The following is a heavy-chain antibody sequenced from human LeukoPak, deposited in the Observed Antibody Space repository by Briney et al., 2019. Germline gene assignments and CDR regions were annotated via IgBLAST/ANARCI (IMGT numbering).Heavy chain of an antibody. CDR2: ISGSGDNT. Sequence: GGSLRLSCAASGFTFSSYAMSWVRQAPGKGREWVSGISGSGDNTYYADSVKGRFTISRDNSKNTLCVQVNSLGTEDTAAYYCAKGSYYDSSGSFYFDYWGQGTLVTVSS. J-gene: IGHJ4*02. CDR3: AKGSYYDSSGSFYFDY. CDR1: GFTFSSYA. D-gene: IGHD3-22*01. V-gene: IGHV3-23*01.